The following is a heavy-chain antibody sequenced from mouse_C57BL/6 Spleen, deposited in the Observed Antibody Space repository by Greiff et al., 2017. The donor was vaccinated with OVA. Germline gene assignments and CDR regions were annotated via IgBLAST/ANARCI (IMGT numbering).Heavy chain of an antibody. Sequence: QVQLQQSGAELVRPGASVTLSCKASGYTFTDYEMHWVQQTPVHGLEWIGAIDPETGGTAYNQKFKGKAILTADKSSSTAYMELRSLTSEDSAVYYCTRSGTTVNPGYFDVWGTGTTVTVSS. D-gene: IGHD1-1*01. CDR1: GYTFTDYE. CDR2: IDPETGGT. CDR3: TRSGTTVNPGYFDV. V-gene: IGHV1-15*01. J-gene: IGHJ1*03.